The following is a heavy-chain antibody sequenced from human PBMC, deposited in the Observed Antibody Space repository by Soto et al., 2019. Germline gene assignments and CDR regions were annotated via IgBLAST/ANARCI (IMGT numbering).Heavy chain of an antibody. CDR3: ARLRTYSIITADDY. CDR2: IYHSGRT. CDR1: GGSISSSNW. J-gene: IGHJ4*02. D-gene: IGHD2-15*01. Sequence: QVQLQESGPGLVKPSGTLSLTCAVSGGSISSSNWWSWVRQPPGKGLEWIGEIYHSGRTNYNPSLKGRVTISVDQSKNLFSLNLSSVTAADTAVYYCARLRTYSIITADDYWGQGTLVTVSS. V-gene: IGHV4-4*02.